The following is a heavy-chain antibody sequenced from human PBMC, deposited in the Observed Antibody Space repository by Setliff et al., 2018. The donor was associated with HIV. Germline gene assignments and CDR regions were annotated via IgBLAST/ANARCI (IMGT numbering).Heavy chain of an antibody. J-gene: IGHJ4*02. V-gene: IGHV4-39*07. CDR2: AFNSDNT. CDR3: AREVGHRSGYYRGAFDY. D-gene: IGHD6-19*01. Sequence: SENLSLTCIVSGGSISSGTYYWGWIRQPPGTGLEYIGSAFNSDNTYYKPSLKKRVTISVDTSKNQFSLKLTSVTAADTAVYYCAREVGHRSGYYRGAFDYWGQGTLVTVSS. CDR1: GGSISSGTYY.